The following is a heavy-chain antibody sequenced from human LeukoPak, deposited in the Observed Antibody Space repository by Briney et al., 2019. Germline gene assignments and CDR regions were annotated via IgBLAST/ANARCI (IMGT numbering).Heavy chain of an antibody. CDR1: GASISTNSEY. D-gene: IGHD6-13*01. CDR2: IYYSGTT. Sequence: SETLSLTCTVSGASISTNSEYWGWIRQPPGKGLEWIGSIYYSGTTHYNPSLESRVTISIDTSKNHFSLKLTSVTAADTAVYFCARVRAAAIAFWGQGTLVTVSS. J-gene: IGHJ4*02. V-gene: IGHV4-39*07. CDR3: ARVRAAAIAF.